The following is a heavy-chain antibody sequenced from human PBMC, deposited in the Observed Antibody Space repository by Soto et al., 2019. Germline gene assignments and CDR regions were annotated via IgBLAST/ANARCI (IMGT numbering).Heavy chain of an antibody. D-gene: IGHD6-19*01. CDR3: ARKYSSGWYHFDY. CDR2: INHSGST. V-gene: IGHV4-34*01. J-gene: IGHJ4*02. CDR1: GGSFSGYY. Sequence: ASETLSLTCAVYGGSFSGYYWSWVRQPPGKGLEWIGDINHSGSTNYNPSLKSRVTISVDTSKNQFSLKLSSVTAADTAVYYCARKYSSGWYHFDYWGQGTLVTVSS.